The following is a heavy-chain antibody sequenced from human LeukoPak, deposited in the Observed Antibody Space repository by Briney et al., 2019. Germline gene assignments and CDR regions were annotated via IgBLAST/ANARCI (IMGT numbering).Heavy chain of an antibody. Sequence: PSETLSLTCSVSGGSISSSDFYWGWIRQPPEKGLEWIGSISYSGNTYYNLSLKSRVTISVDTSKSQVSLKLSSMTAADTAVFYCARASRETGVAFDIWGLGTMVTVSS. V-gene: IGHV4-39*01. J-gene: IGHJ3*02. D-gene: IGHD6-13*01. CDR1: GGSISSSDFY. CDR2: ISYSGNT. CDR3: ARASRETGVAFDI.